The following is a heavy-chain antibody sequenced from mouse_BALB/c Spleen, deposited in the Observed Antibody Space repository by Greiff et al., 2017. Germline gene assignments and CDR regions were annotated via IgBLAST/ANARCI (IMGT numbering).Heavy chain of an antibody. CDR3: DRDILRGYFDY. Sequence: QVQLKESGPGLVAPSQSLSITCTVSGFSLTGYGVNWVRQPPGKGLEWLGMIWGDGSTDYNSALKSRLSISKDNSKSQVFLKMNSLQTDDTARYYCDRDILRGYFDYWGQGTTLTVSS. CDR2: IWGDGST. D-gene: IGHD1-1*01. J-gene: IGHJ2*01. CDR1: GFSLTGYG. V-gene: IGHV2-6-7*01.